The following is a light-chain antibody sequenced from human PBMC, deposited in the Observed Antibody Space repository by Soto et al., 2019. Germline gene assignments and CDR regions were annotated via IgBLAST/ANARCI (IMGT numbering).Light chain of an antibody. CDR3: AAWDDSLDGIWV. V-gene: IGLV1-44*01. CDR1: SSNIGGNT. J-gene: IGLJ3*02. Sequence: QAVVTQPPSASGTPGQRVTISCSGSSSNIGGNTVNWYQQLPGTAPKLLIYTNTQRPSGVPDRFSGSKSGTSASLAISGLQSEDEADYFCAAWDDSLDGIWVFGGGTKLTVL. CDR2: TNT.